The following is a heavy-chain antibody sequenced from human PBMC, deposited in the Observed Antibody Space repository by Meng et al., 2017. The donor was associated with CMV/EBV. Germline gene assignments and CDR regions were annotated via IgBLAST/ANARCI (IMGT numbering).Heavy chain of an antibody. CDR1: GVTFSSYD. J-gene: IGHJ4*02. CDR3: ARDPNLLAYYYDSSGWY. V-gene: IGHV3-30*02. Sequence: GESLKISCVVSGVTFSSYDMFWVRQAPGKGLEWVAFIRFDGSSEYYADSVKGRFTISRDDSEDTLYLRMNSLRAEDTAVYYCARDPNLLAYYYDSSGWYWGQGTLVTVSS. D-gene: IGHD3-22*01. CDR2: IRFDGSSE.